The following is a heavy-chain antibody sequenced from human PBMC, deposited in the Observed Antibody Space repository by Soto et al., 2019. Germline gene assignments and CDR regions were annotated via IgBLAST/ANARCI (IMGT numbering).Heavy chain of an antibody. CDR1: GYTFNTYS. J-gene: IGHJ4*02. CDR3: ARENVLSYVDTAMVDYFDY. Sequence: ASVKVSCKASGYTFNTYSISWVRQAPGQGLEWMGWISGYNGDTHYAQKFQGRVTMTTDTSTSTAYMELRSLRSDDTAMYYCARENVLSYVDTAMVDYFDYWGQGTLVTVSS. D-gene: IGHD5-18*01. CDR2: ISGYNGDT. V-gene: IGHV1-18*01.